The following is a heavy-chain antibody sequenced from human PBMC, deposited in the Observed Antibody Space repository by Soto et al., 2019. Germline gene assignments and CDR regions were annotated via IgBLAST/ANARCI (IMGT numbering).Heavy chain of an antibody. D-gene: IGHD3-3*01. CDR1: GFPFSSYA. CDR2: ISYDGSIT. V-gene: IGHV3-30-3*01. J-gene: IGHJ4*02. Sequence: VGSLRLSCEGSGFPFSSYAIHRVRQTPGKGLEWVAVISYDGSITYYSDSVKGRFTISRDTPTNTVYLQLNGLRGDDTAVYYCARPPRDLWSGYSTYFDYWGQGTLVTVSS. CDR3: ARPPRDLWSGYSTYFDY.